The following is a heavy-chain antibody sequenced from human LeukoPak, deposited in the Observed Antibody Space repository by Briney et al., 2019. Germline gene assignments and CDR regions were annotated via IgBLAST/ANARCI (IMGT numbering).Heavy chain of an antibody. D-gene: IGHD3-9*01. Sequence: GASVKVSCKASGYTFTSYGISWVRQAPGQGLEWMGWNSAYNGNTNYAQKPQGRVTMTTDTSTSTAYMELRSLRSDDTAVYYCARDRPYYDILTGRYRMFDYWGQGTLVTVSS. V-gene: IGHV1-18*01. CDR3: ARDRPYYDILTGRYRMFDY. CDR2: NSAYNGNT. CDR1: GYTFTSYG. J-gene: IGHJ4*02.